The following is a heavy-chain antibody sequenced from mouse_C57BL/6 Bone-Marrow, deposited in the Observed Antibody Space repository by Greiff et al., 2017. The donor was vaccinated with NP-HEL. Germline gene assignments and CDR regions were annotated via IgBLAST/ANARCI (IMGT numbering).Heavy chain of an antibody. V-gene: IGHV14-2*01. CDR3: ARSRLTGYWYFDV. CDR1: GFNIKDYY. D-gene: IGHD4-1*01. J-gene: IGHJ1*03. CDR2: IDPEDGET. Sequence: EVQLQQSGAELVKPGASVKLSCTASGFNIKDYYMHWVKQRTEQGLEWIGRIDPEDGETKYAPKFQGKANITADTSSNTSYLQLSSLTSEDTAVYYCARSRLTGYWYFDVWGTGTTVTVSS.